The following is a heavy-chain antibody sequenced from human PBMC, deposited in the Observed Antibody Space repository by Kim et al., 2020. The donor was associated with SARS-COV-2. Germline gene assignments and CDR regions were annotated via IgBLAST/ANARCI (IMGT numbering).Heavy chain of an antibody. Sequence: ADTVKGRFTTSSDNAYNALYLPMDSLRAEDTAVYYCARGYYGDYTGLDSWGQGTLVTVSS. CDR3: ARGYYGDYTGLDS. J-gene: IGHJ4*02. D-gene: IGHD4-17*01. V-gene: IGHV3-11*04.